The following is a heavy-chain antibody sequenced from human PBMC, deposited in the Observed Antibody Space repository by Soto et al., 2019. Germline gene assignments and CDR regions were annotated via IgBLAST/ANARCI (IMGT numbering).Heavy chain of an antibody. D-gene: IGHD3-22*01. V-gene: IGHV3-23*01. CDR3: AKEYYYDSSGYYDY. CDR1: GFTFSSYA. CDR2: ISGSGGST. Sequence: GGSLRLSCAASGFTFSSYAMSWVRQAPGKGLEWISAISGSGGSTYYGDSVKGRFTISRDNSKNTLYLQMNSLRAEDTAVYYCAKEYYYDSSGYYDYWGQGTLVTVSS. J-gene: IGHJ4*02.